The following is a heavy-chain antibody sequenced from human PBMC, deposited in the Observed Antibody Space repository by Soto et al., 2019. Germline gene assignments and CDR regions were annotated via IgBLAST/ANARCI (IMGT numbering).Heavy chain of an antibody. CDR3: ARKPYSHYYGMDV. V-gene: IGHV1-18*01. J-gene: IGHJ6*02. CDR1: GHIFSDYG. CDR2: IIPYNDNT. D-gene: IGHD2-21*01. Sequence: ASVKVSCKASGHIFSDYGINWVRLAPGQGLEWMGWIIPYNDNTKYAENFQGRVTLTTDTSTNTVYMELRSLTPDDTGVYFCARKPYSHYYGMDVWGQGTSVTVSS.